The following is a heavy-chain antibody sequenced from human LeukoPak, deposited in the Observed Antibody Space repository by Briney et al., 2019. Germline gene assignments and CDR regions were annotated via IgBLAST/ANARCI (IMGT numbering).Heavy chain of an antibody. J-gene: IGHJ1*01. D-gene: IGHD1-7*01. CDR1: GYTFTGYY. V-gene: IGHV1-2*02. CDR2: INPNSGGT. Sequence: GASVKVSCKASGYTFTGYYMHWVRQAPRQGLEWMGWINPNSGGTNYAQKFQGRVTMTRDTSISTAYMELSRLRSDDTAVYYCARVKRNYPLDQYFQHWGQGTLVTVSS. CDR3: ARVKRNYPLDQYFQH.